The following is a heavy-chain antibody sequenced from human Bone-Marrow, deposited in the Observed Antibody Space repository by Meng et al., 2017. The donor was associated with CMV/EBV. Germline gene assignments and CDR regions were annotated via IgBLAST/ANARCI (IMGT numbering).Heavy chain of an antibody. D-gene: IGHD3-10*01. Sequence: CAASGFTFSRYSMNWVRQAPGKGLEWVSSISSSSSYIYYAASVKGRFTISRDNAKNSLYLQMNSLRAEDTAVYYCATDHYYGSGNEGYWGQGTLVTVSS. J-gene: IGHJ4*02. CDR1: GFTFSRYS. CDR2: ISSSSSYI. CDR3: ATDHYYGSGNEGY. V-gene: IGHV3-21*01.